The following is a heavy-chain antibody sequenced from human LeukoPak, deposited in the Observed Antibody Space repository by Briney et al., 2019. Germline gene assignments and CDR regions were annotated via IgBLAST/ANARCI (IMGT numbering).Heavy chain of an antibody. CDR1: AYKFSNYW. V-gene: IGHV5-51*01. J-gene: IGHJ4*02. CDR2: IYPDDSDN. Sequence: GESLKISCKCAAYKFSNYWISWVRQRPGEDLEWMGIIYPDDSDNRYSPSFQGQVTISADKSISTAYLQWTSLKASDTAIYYCARRDTTYFDYWGQGSLVTVSS. D-gene: IGHD1-1*01. CDR3: ARRDTTYFDY.